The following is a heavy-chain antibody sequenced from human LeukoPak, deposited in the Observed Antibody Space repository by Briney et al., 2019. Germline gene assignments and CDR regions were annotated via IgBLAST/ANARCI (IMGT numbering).Heavy chain of an antibody. J-gene: IGHJ4*02. V-gene: IGHV1-3*04. CDR2: INIGKGNT. CDR1: GYTFTTYS. CDR3: ARDQPDYYGSGSFDY. Sequence: ASVKVSCKASGYTFTTYSMHWVRQAPGQRLEWMGWINIGKGNTKYSQKLQGRVTITRDTSASTAYMELSSLTSEDTAVYYCARDQPDYYGSGSFDYWGQGTLVTVSS. D-gene: IGHD3-10*01.